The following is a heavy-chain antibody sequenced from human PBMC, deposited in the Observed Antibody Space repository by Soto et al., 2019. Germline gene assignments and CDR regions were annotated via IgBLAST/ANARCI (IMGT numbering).Heavy chain of an antibody. J-gene: IGHJ5*02. CDR2: IYYSGST. CDR1: GASISSSSYF. V-gene: IGHV4-39*01. Sequence: RSLTCTVSGASISSSSYFRGWIRQPPGKGLEWIGSIYYSGSTYYSPSLKSRVTISVDTSKNQFSLKLSSVTAADTAVYYCVAYYDILTGYPSLYNWFDPWGPGTLVTVSS. CDR3: VAYYDILTGYPSLYNWFDP. D-gene: IGHD3-9*01.